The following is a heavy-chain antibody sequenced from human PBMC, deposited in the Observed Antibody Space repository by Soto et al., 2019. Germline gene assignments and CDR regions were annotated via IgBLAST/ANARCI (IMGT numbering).Heavy chain of an antibody. CDR3: ARGYCSSTSCSYWYFDL. V-gene: IGHV1-69*02. J-gene: IGHJ2*01. D-gene: IGHD2-2*01. Sequence: QVQLVQSGAEVKKPGSSVKVSCKASGGTFSSYTISWVRQAPGQGLEWMGRIIPIHGIANYAQKFQGRVTITADKSTSTAYMEQSSLRSEDTAVYYCARGYCSSTSCSYWYFDLWGRGTLVTFSS. CDR2: IIPIHGIA. CDR1: GGTFSSYT.